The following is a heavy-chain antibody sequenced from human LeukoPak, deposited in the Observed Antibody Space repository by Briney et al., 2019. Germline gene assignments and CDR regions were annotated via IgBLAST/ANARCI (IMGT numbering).Heavy chain of an antibody. CDR2: ISSSSSYI. D-gene: IGHD1-1*01. CDR3: ARDRVQSAFPDT. Sequence: GGSLGLSCAASGFTFSSYSMNWVRQAPGKGLEWVSSISSSSSYIYYADSVKGRFTISRDNAKNSLYLQMNSLRAEDTAVYYCARDRVQSAFPDTWGQGTLVTVSS. CDR1: GFTFSSYS. V-gene: IGHV3-21*01. J-gene: IGHJ5*02.